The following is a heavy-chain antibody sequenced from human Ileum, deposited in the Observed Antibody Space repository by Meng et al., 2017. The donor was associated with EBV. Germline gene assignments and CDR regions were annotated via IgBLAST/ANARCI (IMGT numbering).Heavy chain of an antibody. CDR3: ARSSPIVRGLDY. CDR1: GDSVSGSDW. V-gene: IGHV4-4*02. J-gene: IGHJ4*02. CDR2: VYHDGAT. Sequence: GQLGESGPGLVKPSGTLSLTGAVSGDSVSGSDWWSWVRQPPGKGLEWIGEVYHDGATNYHPSLKSRVTISLDKSKNEVNLHLNSLTAADTAVYFCARSSPIVRGLDYWGQGTLVTVSS. D-gene: IGHD3-10*01.